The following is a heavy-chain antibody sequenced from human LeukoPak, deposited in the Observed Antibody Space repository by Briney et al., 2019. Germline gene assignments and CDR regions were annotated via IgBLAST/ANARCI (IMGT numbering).Heavy chain of an antibody. CDR3: ARGLPDYSGGDDAFDI. D-gene: IGHD6-19*01. Sequence: SETLSLTCTVSGASTTSYYRSWIRQPPGKGLEYIGYIYYSGSTNYNPSLKSRVTISTDTSKNQLSLKLSSVTAADTAVYYCARGLPDYSGGDDAFDIWGQGTVLTVS. CDR2: IYYSGST. J-gene: IGHJ3*02. V-gene: IGHV4-59*01. CDR1: GASTTSYY.